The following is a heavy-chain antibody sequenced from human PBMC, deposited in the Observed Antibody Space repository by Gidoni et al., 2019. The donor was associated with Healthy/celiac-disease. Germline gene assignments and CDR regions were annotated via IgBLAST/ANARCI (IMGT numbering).Heavy chain of an antibody. CDR2: IYYSGST. J-gene: IGHJ5*02. Sequence: QVQLQESGPGLVKPSQTLSLTCTVSGGPISSGGYYWSWIRQHPGKGLEWIGYIYYSGSTYYNPSLKSLVTISVDTSKNQFSLKLSSVTAADTAVYYCARLFPGNWFDPWGQGTLVTVSS. D-gene: IGHD3-10*01. V-gene: IGHV4-31*01. CDR1: GGPISSGGYY. CDR3: ARLFPGNWFDP.